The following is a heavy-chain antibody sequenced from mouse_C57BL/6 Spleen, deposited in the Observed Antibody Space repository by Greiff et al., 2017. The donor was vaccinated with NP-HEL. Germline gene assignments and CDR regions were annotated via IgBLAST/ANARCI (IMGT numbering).Heavy chain of an antibody. Sequence: EVQLQQSGPELVKPGASVKISCKASGYTFTDYYMNWVKQSHGKSLEWIGDINPNNGGTSYNQKFKGKATLTVDKSCSTAYMELRSLTSEDSAVYYCSRGYVYYFDYWGQGTTLTVAS. CDR2: INPNNGGT. J-gene: IGHJ2*01. CDR1: GYTFTDYY. V-gene: IGHV1-26*01. CDR3: SRGYVYYFDY. D-gene: IGHD1-2*01.